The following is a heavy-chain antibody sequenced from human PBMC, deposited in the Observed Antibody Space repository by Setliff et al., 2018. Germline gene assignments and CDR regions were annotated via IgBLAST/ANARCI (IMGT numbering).Heavy chain of an antibody. Sequence: GGSLRLSCAASGFIVNNNEMSWVRQAPGKGLEWLASINPHGSEKYYADSVRGRFTISRDNAQKTLYLHMNNLRADDTAVFYCVPGRGSWGQGALVTVSS. CDR2: INPHGSEK. D-gene: IGHD6-25*01. J-gene: IGHJ5*02. CDR3: VPGRGS. CDR1: GFIVNNNE. V-gene: IGHV3-7*01.